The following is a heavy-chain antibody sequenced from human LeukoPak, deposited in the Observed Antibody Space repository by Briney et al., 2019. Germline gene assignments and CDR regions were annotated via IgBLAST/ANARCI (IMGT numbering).Heavy chain of an antibody. CDR3: ARTAYARFFDL. CDR1: GDSVSSDNYY. CDR2: IDYSGAT. J-gene: IGHJ2*01. D-gene: IGHD2-21*01. Sequence: SETLSLTCTVSGDSVSSDNYYWSWIRQPPGKGLEWIAYIDYSGATKFNPSLKSRVTITLDTSKNQFSLKLSSVTAADTAVYYCARTAYARFFDLWGRGTLVTVSS. V-gene: IGHV4-61*01.